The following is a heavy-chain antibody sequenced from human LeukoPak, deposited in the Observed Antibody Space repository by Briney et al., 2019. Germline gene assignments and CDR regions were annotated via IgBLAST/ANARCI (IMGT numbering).Heavy chain of an antibody. J-gene: IGHJ5*02. Sequence: PGGSLRLSCSASGFTFSSYAMHWVRQAPGKGLEYVSAIGSKGGSTYYADSVKGRFTISRDNSKHTLYLQMSSLRAEDTAVYYCAKISASGYSYDTWGQGTLVTVSS. D-gene: IGHD5-18*01. CDR3: AKISASGYSYDT. CDR1: GFTFSSYA. V-gene: IGHV3-64D*06. CDR2: IGSKGGST.